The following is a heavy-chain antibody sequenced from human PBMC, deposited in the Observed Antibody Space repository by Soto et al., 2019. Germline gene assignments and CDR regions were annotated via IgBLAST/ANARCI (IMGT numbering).Heavy chain of an antibody. CDR3: ATLYDFWSGNDYDY. D-gene: IGHD3-3*01. V-gene: IGHV4-59*08. CDR1: GGSISSYY. J-gene: IGHJ4*02. CDR2: IYYSGST. Sequence: PSETLSLTCTVSGGSISSYYWSWIRQPPGKGLEWIGYIYYSGSTNYNPSLKSRVTISVDTSKNQFSLKLSSVTAADTAVYYCATLYDFWSGNDYDYWGQGTLVTVSS.